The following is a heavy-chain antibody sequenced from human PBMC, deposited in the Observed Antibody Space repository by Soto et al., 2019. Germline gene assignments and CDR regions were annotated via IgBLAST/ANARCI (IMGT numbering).Heavy chain of an antibody. CDR2: IDPSDSYT. CDR3: ASPDSGSSGYYYYYYGMDV. CDR1: GYSFTSYW. J-gene: IGHJ6*02. V-gene: IGHV5-10-1*01. Sequence: GESLKISCKGSGYSFTSYWISWVRQMPGKGLEWMGRIDPSDSYTNYSPSFQGHVTISADKSISTAYLQWSSLKASDTAMYYCASPDSGSSGYYYYYYGMDVWGQGTTVTVSS. D-gene: IGHD1-26*01.